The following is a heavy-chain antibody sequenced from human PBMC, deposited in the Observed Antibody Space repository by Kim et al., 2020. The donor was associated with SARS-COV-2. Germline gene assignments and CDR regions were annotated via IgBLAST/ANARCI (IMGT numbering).Heavy chain of an antibody. CDR1: GFTFSSYG. V-gene: IGHV3-30*18. CDR2: ISYDGSNK. Sequence: GGSLRLSCAASGFTFSSYGMHWVRQAPGKGLEWVAVISYDGSNKYYADSVKSRFTISRDNSKNTLYLQMNSLRAEDTAVYYCAKGLGCSKEDYWGQGTLVTVSS. J-gene: IGHJ4*02. CDR3: AKGLGCSKEDY. D-gene: IGHD2-8*01.